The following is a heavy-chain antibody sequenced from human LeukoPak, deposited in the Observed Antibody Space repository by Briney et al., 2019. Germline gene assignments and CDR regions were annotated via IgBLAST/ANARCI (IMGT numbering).Heavy chain of an antibody. D-gene: IGHD3-22*01. CDR1: GGSISSYY. V-gene: IGHV4-59*01. Sequence: SGTLSLTCTVSGGSISSYYWSWIRQPAGKGLEWIGEINHSGSTNYNPSLKSRVTISVDTSKNQFSLKLSSVTAADTAVYYCARGPRNYYDSSGYRWGQGTLVTVSS. CDR3: ARGPRNYYDSSGYR. J-gene: IGHJ4*02. CDR2: INHSGST.